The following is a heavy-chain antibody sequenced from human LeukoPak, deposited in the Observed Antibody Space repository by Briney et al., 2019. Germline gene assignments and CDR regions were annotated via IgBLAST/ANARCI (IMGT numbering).Heavy chain of an antibody. D-gene: IGHD3-16*01. CDR3: AGGARGYNWYFDL. CDR2: IKQDGSEK. J-gene: IGHJ2*01. Sequence: GGSLRLSCAASGFTFSDYYMSWIRQAPGKGLEWVANIKQDGSEKYYVDSMKGRFTISRDNAKNSLYLQINSLRAEDTAVYYCAGGARGYNWYFDLWGRGTLVTVSS. CDR1: GFTFSDYY. V-gene: IGHV3-7*01.